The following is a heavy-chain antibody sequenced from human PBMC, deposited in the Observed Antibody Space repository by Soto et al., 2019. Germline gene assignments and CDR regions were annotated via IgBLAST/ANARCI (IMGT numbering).Heavy chain of an antibody. Sequence: SETLSLTCAVSGGSISSGGYSWSWIRQPPGKGLEWIGYIYHSGSTYYNPSLKSRVTISVDRSKNQFSLKLSSVTAADTAVYYCARAAGYGDHRGTSYYFDYWGQGTLVTVSS. V-gene: IGHV4-30-2*01. CDR2: IYHSGST. CDR3: ARAAGYGDHRGTSYYFDY. CDR1: GGSISSGGYS. D-gene: IGHD4-17*01. J-gene: IGHJ4*02.